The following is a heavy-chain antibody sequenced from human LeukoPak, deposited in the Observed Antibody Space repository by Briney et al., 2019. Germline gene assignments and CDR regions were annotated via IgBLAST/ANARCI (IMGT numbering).Heavy chain of an antibody. V-gene: IGHV4-34*01. CDR1: GRSFSGYY. CDR3: ARGRWYYYDSSGYHGYFQH. CDR2: IIQSGSN. D-gene: IGHD3-22*01. Sequence: SLTLSLPCAVCGRSFSGYYWSWIRQPPGKGLEWIGEIIQSGSNNYNPSLKRQSTISVDTSTDQFSLKLSSVAAAGTAVYYCARGRWYYYDSSGYHGYFQHWGQGTLVTVSA. J-gene: IGHJ1*01.